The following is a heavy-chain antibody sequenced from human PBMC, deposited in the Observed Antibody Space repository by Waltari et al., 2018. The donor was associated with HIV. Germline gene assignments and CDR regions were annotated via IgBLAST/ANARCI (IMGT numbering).Heavy chain of an antibody. D-gene: IGHD3-10*01. CDR1: GGSIPSGSYY. CDR3: ARALDYYESGSFPWWFFDL. Sequence: QVQLQESGPGLVRPPQTLSLTCTVSGGSIPSGSYYWSWIRQPAGKELEWIGRVYTSGNTDYNPSLRSRATLSVDTSNNQFSLKLSSLTAADTAVYYCARALDYYESGSFPWWFFDLWGRGTLVTVSS. CDR2: VYTSGNT. V-gene: IGHV4-61*02. J-gene: IGHJ2*01.